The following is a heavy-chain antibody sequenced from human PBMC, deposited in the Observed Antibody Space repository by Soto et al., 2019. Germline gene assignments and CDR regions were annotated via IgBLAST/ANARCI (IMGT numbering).Heavy chain of an antibody. CDR1: GGSISSYY. CDR2: IQGSGNT. Sequence: SETLSLTCSVSGGSISSYYWSWIRQPAGKGLEWIGRIQGSGNTNYNPSLKSRVTMSGDTSKNQFSLKLSSVTAADTAVYYCARSGGSFNFDYWGQGTPVTVSS. D-gene: IGHD1-26*01. CDR3: ARSGGSFNFDY. J-gene: IGHJ4*02. V-gene: IGHV4-4*07.